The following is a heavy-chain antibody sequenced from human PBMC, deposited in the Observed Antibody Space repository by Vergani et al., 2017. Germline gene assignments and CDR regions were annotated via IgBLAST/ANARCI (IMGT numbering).Heavy chain of an antibody. CDR2: IRSKGYGGTT. J-gene: IGHJ4*02. CDR1: GFTFSSYG. D-gene: IGHD3-3*01. V-gene: IGHV3-49*04. Sequence: VQLVESGGGVVQPGRSLRLSCAASGFTFSSYGMHWVRQAPGKGLEWVGFIRSKGYGGTTEYAASVKGRFTISRDDSKSIAYLHMNSLKTEDTAVYYCTRTPYFDFWSGYLDYWGQGTLVTVSS. CDR3: TRTPYFDFWSGYLDY.